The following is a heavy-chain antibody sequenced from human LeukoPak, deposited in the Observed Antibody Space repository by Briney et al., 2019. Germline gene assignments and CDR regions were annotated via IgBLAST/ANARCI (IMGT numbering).Heavy chain of an antibody. CDR3: ARRDASGWYSLDY. Sequence: PGGSLRLSCAASGFFFGGYPMSWVRQAPGKGLEWVAAISSDTTGTYYADSVKGRFTISRDNSRSTLHLQMKNMRAEDTAVYLCARRDASGWYSLDYWGQGTLVTVSS. CDR2: ISSDTTGT. J-gene: IGHJ4*02. V-gene: IGHV3-23*01. CDR1: GFFFGGYP. D-gene: IGHD6-19*01.